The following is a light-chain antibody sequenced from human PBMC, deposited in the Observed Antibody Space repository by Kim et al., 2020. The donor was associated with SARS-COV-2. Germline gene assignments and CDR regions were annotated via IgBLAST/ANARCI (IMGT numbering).Light chain of an antibody. CDR2: AVS. CDR1: SSDIGDYDS. CDR3: ISYTTGSTLV. V-gene: IGLV2-14*03. Sequence: GHSITISCTGTSSDIGDYDSVSWYQQHPGNAPKLIIFAVSDRPSGASNRFSGSKSGNTASLTISGLQAEDEADYYCISYTTGSTLVFGGGTKLTVL. J-gene: IGLJ3*02.